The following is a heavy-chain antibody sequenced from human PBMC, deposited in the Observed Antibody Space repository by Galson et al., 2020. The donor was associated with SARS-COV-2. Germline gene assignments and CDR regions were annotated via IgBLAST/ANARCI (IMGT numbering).Heavy chain of an antibody. J-gene: IGHJ4*02. D-gene: IGHD1-26*01. CDR3: ARVVIPGSGSYWYFDY. CDR1: GGSISSSNW. Sequence: SETLSLTCAVSGGSISSSNWWSWVRQPPGKGLEWIGEIYHSGSTNYNPSLKSRVTISVDKSKNQFSLKLSSVTAADTAVYYCARVVIPGSGSYWYFDYWGQGTLVTVSS. V-gene: IGHV4-4*02. CDR2: IYHSGST.